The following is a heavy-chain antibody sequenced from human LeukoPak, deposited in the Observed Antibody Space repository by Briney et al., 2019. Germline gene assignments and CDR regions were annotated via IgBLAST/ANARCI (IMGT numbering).Heavy chain of an antibody. CDR2: MSGSGGST. CDR1: GFTFISYA. Sequence: PGGSLRLSCAASGFTFISYAMNWVRQAPGKGLEWVSAMSGSGGSTYYADSVKGRYADSVKGRFTISRENSKTTVYLQMNSLRAEDTAVYYCAKEMKPNYYGSGSYPLDYWGQGTLVTVSS. V-gene: IGHV3-23*01. D-gene: IGHD3-10*01. J-gene: IGHJ4*02. CDR3: AKEMKPNYYGSGSYPLDY.